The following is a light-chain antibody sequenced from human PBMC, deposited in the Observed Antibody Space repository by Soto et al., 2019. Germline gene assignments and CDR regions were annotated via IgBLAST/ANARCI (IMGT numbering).Light chain of an antibody. V-gene: IGLV4-69*01. CDR1: SGHNSYA. CDR3: QTWGTGIVV. J-gene: IGLJ2*01. CDR2: LNSDGSH. Sequence: QSVLTQSPSASASLGASVKLTCTLSSGHNSYAIAWHQQQPEKGPRYLMKLNSDGSHNKGDGIPDRFSGSSSGAERYLTISSLQSEDEADYYCQTWGTGIVVFGGGTKLTVL.